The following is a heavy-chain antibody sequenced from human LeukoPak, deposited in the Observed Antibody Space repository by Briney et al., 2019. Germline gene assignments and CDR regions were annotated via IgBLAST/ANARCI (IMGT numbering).Heavy chain of an antibody. CDR3: ANSPYGDWSFDF. J-gene: IGHJ4*02. D-gene: IGHD4-17*01. CDR2: IRYHGRDK. Sequence: GGSLRLSCAASGFTFSSYGMHWVRQAPGKGLEWVAFIRYHGRDKYYGDSVKGRFTISRDNSRNPLYLQMDSLRGEDTAVYYCANSPYGDWSFDFWGQGTLVTVSS. CDR1: GFTFSSYG. V-gene: IGHV3-30*02.